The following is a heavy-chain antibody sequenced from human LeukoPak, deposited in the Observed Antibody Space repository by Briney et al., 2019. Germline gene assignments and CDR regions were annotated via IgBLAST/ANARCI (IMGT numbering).Heavy chain of an antibody. D-gene: IGHD3-22*01. CDR1: GYSISSGYY. V-gene: IGHV4-61*01. CDR2: IYYSGST. J-gene: IGHJ4*02. Sequence: SETLSLTCTVSGYSISSGYYWSWIRQPPGKGLEWIGYIYYSGSTNYNPSLKSRVTISVDTSKNQFSLKLSPVTAADTAVYYCARGTANPYYYDSSGYYHDYWGQGTLVTVSS. CDR3: ARGTANPYYYDSSGYYHDY.